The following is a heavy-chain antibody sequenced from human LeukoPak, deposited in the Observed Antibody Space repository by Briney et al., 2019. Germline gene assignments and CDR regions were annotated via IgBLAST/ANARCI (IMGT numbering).Heavy chain of an antibody. Sequence: ASVKVSCKASGYTFTSYGISWVRQAPGQGLEWMGWISAYNGNTNYAQKLQGRVTMTTDTSTSTAYMELSSLRSEDTAVYYCARDTHYGGLDYWGQGTLVTVSS. CDR2: ISAYNGNT. D-gene: IGHD4/OR15-4a*01. CDR3: ARDTHYGGLDY. V-gene: IGHV1-18*01. J-gene: IGHJ4*02. CDR1: GYTFTSYG.